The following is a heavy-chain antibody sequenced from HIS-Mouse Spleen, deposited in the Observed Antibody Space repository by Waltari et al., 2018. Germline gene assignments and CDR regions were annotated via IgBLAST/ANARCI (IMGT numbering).Heavy chain of an antibody. J-gene: IGHJ2*01. CDR3: AREIPYSSSWYDWYFDL. CDR2: IYYSGST. CDR1: GASISSRSYY. Sequence: QLQLQESGLALVKPSETLSLPCTVSGASISSRSYYWGWIRQPPGKGREWIGSIYYSGSTYYNPSLKSRVTISVDTSKNQFSLKLSSVTAADTAVYYCAREIPYSSSWYDWYFDLWGRGTLVTVSS. V-gene: IGHV4-39*07. D-gene: IGHD6-13*01.